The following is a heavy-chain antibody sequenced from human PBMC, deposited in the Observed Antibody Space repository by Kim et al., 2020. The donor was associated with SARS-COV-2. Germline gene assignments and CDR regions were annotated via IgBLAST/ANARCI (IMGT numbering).Heavy chain of an antibody. CDR1: GFTFDDYA. CDR2: ISGDGGST. CDR3: AKDSSSILTGSYRGVVDY. J-gene: IGHJ4*02. D-gene: IGHD3-9*01. V-gene: IGHV3-43*02. Sequence: GGSLRLSCAASGFTFDDYAMHWVRQAPGKGLEWVSLISGDGGSTYYADSVKGRFTISRDNSKNSLYLQMNSLRTEDTALYYCAKDSSSILTGSYRGVVDYWGQGTLVTVSS.